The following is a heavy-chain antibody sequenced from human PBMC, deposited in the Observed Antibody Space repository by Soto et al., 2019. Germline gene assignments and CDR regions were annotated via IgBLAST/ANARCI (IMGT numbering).Heavy chain of an antibody. CDR3: ARFMYSSSWYLGSPKYYFDY. D-gene: IGHD6-13*01. J-gene: IGHJ4*02. CDR2: IYYSGST. CDR1: GGSISSSSYY. Sequence: SETLSLTCTVSGGSISSSSYYWGWIRQTPGKGLEWIGSIYYSGSTYYNPSLKSRVTISVDTSKNQFSLKLSSVTAADTAVYYCARFMYSSSWYLGSPKYYFDYWGQGTLVTVSS. V-gene: IGHV4-39*01.